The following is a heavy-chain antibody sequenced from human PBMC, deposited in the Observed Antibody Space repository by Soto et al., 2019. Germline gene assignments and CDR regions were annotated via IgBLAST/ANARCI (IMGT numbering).Heavy chain of an antibody. J-gene: IGHJ3*02. CDR1: GFTFSSYA. Sequence: QVQLVESGGGGVQPGRSLRLSCAASGFTFSSYAMHWVRQAPGKGLEWVAVISYDGSNKYYADSVKGRFTISRDNSKNTLYLQMNSLRAEDTAVYYCARDSSILRFLEWRPNGGAFDIWGQGTMVTVSS. CDR3: ARDSSILRFLEWRPNGGAFDI. CDR2: ISYDGSNK. D-gene: IGHD3-3*01. V-gene: IGHV3-30-3*01.